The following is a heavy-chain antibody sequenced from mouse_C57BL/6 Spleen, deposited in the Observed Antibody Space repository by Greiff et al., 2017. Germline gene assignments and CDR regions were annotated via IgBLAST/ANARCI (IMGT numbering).Heavy chain of an antibody. V-gene: IGHV1-54*01. J-gene: IGHJ4*01. Sequence: VQLQQSGAELVRPGTSGKVSCKASGYAFTNFLIEWVKQRPGQGLEWIGVINSGSGGTNYNEKFKGRATLSADKSTSTAYMQISNVTSEDTAVYFCARGGYDYGMDDWGKGTSVTVSS. D-gene: IGHD2-4*01. CDR3: ARGGYDYGMDD. CDR2: INSGSGGT. CDR1: GYAFTNFL.